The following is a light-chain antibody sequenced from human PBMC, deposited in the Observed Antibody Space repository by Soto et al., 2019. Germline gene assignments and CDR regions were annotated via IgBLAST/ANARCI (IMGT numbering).Light chain of an antibody. Sequence: DIQMTQSPSTLSISVGDRVTITCRASQSISRYLTWYQQKPGKAPKLLIYTASILKSGVPSRFRGSGSGTEFTLTISSLQPDDFATYYCQHYYSNSGAFGPGTKVDIK. CDR1: QSISRY. V-gene: IGKV1-39*01. CDR2: TAS. CDR3: QHYYSNSGA. J-gene: IGKJ3*01.